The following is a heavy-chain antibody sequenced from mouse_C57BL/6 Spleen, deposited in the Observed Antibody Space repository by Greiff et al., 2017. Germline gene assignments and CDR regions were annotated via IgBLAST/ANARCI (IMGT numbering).Heavy chain of an antibody. D-gene: IGHD4-1*01. CDR2: ISSGSSTI. V-gene: IGHV5-17*01. J-gene: IGHJ4*01. CDR1: GFTFSDYG. Sequence: EVKLVESGGGLVKPGGSLKLSCAASGFTFSDYGMHWVRQAPGKGLEWVAYISSGSSTINYADTVKGRFTISRDNAKNTLFLQMTSLRSEDTAVYYCARRELTGYAMDYWGQGTSVTVSS. CDR3: ARRELTGYAMDY.